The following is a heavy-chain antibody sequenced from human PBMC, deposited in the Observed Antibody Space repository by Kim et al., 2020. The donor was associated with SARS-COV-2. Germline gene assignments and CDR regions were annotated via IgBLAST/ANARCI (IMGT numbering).Heavy chain of an antibody. V-gene: IGHV1-3*01. CDR3: ARDSSARNSGSYYVFPNTADY. CDR1: GYTFTSYA. J-gene: IGHJ4*02. CDR2: INAGNGNT. Sequence: ASVKVSCKASGYTFTSYAMHWVRQAPGQRLEWMGWINAGNGNTKYSQKFQGRVTITRDTSASTAYMELSSLRSEDTAVYYCARDSSARNSGSYYVFPNTADYWGQGTLVTVSS. D-gene: IGHD1-26*01.